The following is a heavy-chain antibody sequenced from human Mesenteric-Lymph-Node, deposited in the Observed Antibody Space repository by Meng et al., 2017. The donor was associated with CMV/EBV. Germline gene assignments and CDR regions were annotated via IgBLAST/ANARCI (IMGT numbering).Heavy chain of an antibody. V-gene: IGHV4-34*01. D-gene: IGHD4-23*01. J-gene: IGHJ4*02. CDR2: INHSGST. Sequence: VQLPQWGAGLLSPSKPRSLTVAVYGGSFSGYYWSWIRQPPGKGLEWIWEINHSGSTNYNPSLKSRVTISVDTSKNQFSLKLSSVTAADTAVYYCARHQRWLKSEGGFNYWGQGTLVTVSS. CDR1: GGSFSGYY. CDR3: ARHQRWLKSEGGFNY.